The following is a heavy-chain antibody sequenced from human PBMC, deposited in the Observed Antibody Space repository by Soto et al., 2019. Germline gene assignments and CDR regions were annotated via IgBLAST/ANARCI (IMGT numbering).Heavy chain of an antibody. CDR1: GGTFSSYT. Sequence: VQLVQSGAEVKKPGSSVKVSCKASGGTFSSYTISWVRQAPGQGLEWMGRIIPSRGIAHYAQKFQGRVTITADKATSTAYMALSSLRSEDTAVYSWARGGNGGGDIDYWGQGTLVTFSS. D-gene: IGHD2-21*02. CDR2: IIPSRGIA. V-gene: IGHV1-69*02. CDR3: ARGGNGGGDIDY. J-gene: IGHJ4*02.